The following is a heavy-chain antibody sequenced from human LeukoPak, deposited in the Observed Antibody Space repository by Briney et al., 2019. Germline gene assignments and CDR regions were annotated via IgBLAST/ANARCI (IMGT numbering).Heavy chain of an antibody. CDR1: GGSISNYY. D-gene: IGHD1-26*01. Sequence: SETLSLTCTVSGGSISNYYWNWIRQPPGKGLEWIGSIYSSGSTYYNASLQSRVTISIETSKNQISLRLNPVTAADTAIYYCAKSGGYGLIDYWGQGTLVTVSS. V-gene: IGHV4-59*04. J-gene: IGHJ4*02. CDR3: AKSGGYGLIDY. CDR2: IYSSGST.